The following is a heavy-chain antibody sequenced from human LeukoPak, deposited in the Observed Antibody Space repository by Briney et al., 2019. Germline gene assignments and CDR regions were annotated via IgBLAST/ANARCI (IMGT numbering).Heavy chain of an antibody. CDR1: GYSISSGYY. CDR3: ARDPGYYFDY. J-gene: IGHJ4*02. D-gene: IGHD3-10*01. Sequence: SETLSLTCTVSGYSISSGYYWGWIRQPPGQGLEWIGSIYHSGSTYYNPSLKSRVTISVDTSKNQFSLKLSSVTAADTAVYYCARDPGYYFDYWGQGTLVTASS. V-gene: IGHV4-38-2*02. CDR2: IYHSGST.